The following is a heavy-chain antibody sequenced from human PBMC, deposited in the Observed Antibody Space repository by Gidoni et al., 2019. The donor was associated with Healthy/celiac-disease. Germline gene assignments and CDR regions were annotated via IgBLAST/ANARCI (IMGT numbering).Heavy chain of an antibody. CDR2: IYHGGST. Sequence: QVQLQESGPGLVKPSGTLSLTCAVSGGSISSSNWWSWVRQPPGKGLEWIGEIYHGGSTNYNPSLKSRVTISVDKSKNQFSLKLSSVTAADTAVYYCAREEGYSYAGHPFDYWGQGTLVTVSS. J-gene: IGHJ4*02. V-gene: IGHV4-4*02. D-gene: IGHD5-18*01. CDR3: AREEGYSYAGHPFDY. CDR1: GGSISSSNW.